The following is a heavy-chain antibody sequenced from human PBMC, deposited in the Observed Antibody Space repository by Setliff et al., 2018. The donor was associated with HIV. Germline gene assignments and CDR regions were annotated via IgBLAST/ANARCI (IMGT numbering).Heavy chain of an antibody. J-gene: IGHJ3*01. CDR3: ARHAAATISSVWYANAAFDV. V-gene: IGHV4-59*08. CDR2: INHSGET. D-gene: IGHD3-22*01. CDR1: GGSISNYF. Sequence: PSETLSLTCTVSGGSISNYFWTWMRQAPGKGLEWLGYINHSGETNYNPSLRRRVTISVDTSTNQFSLKMDSMTASDSAIYYCARHAAATISSVWYANAAFDVWGQGTGVTVSS.